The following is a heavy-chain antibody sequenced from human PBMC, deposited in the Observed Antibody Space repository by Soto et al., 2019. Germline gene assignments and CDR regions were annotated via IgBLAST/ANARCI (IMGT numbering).Heavy chain of an antibody. CDR3: ARGDATKIVVTTYYAMDV. Sequence: SVKVSCKASGGSLSNYGVSWVRQAPGQGLEWMGGIIPVFGTANYAQKFQGRVTITADESTNIVYMDVTSLRSEDTAVYYCARGDATKIVVTTYYAMDVWGQGTTVTVSS. D-gene: IGHD4-17*01. V-gene: IGHV1-69*13. CDR2: IIPVFGTA. J-gene: IGHJ6*02. CDR1: GGSLSNYG.